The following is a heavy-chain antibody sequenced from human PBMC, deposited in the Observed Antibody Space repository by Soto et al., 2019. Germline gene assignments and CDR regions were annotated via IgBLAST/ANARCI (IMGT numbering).Heavy chain of an antibody. CDR1: GGAISSYY. Sequence: ETLSLTCTVSGGAISSYYWNWIRQPPGKGLEWIGYIYNSGSTNYNPSLKSRVTISADTSKNQFSLKVSSVTAADTAVYYCARTNAFDIWGQGTMVTVSS. CDR3: ARTNAFDI. J-gene: IGHJ3*02. CDR2: IYNSGST. V-gene: IGHV4-59*01.